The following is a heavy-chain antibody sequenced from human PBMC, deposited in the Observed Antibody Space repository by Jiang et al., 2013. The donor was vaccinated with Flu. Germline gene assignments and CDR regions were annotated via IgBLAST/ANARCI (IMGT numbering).Heavy chain of an antibody. J-gene: IGHJ4*02. CDR2: IYPGDSDT. CDR3: ARASLPVGTMIVVVNTHLDY. CDR1: GYSFTSYW. Sequence: GAEVKKPGESLKISCKGSGYSFTSYWIGWVRQMPGKGLEWMGIIYPGDSDTRYSPSFQGQVTISADKSISTAYLQWSSLKASDTAMYYCARASLPVGTMIVVVNTHLDYWGQGTLVTVSS. D-gene: IGHD3-22*01. V-gene: IGHV5-51*01.